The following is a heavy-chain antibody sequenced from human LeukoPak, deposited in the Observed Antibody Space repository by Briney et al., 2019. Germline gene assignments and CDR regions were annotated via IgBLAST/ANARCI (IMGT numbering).Heavy chain of an antibody. D-gene: IGHD2-8*02. J-gene: IGHJ3*02. Sequence: AASVKVSCKASGFTFTTSAVQWVRQAREQRLEWIGQIVVGSGNTDHAQKFQGRLTITRDISTSTAYMELSSLTSDDTAVYYCAAVPNANAWYWDDAFDIWGQGTMVTVSS. CDR3: AAVPNANAWYWDDAFDI. CDR2: IVVGSGNT. V-gene: IGHV1-58*01. CDR1: GFTFTTSA.